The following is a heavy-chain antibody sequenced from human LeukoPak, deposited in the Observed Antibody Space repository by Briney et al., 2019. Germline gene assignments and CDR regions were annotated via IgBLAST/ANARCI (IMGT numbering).Heavy chain of an antibody. V-gene: IGHV3-23*01. J-gene: IGHJ3*02. Sequence: PGGSLRLSCAASGLTFSSYGMSWVRQAPGKGLEWVSSFTASGSGSYYADSVRGRFTISRDNAKNSLYLQMNSLRAEDTALYYCARAGLGAFDIWGQGTMVTVSS. CDR2: FTASGSGS. CDR3: ARAGLGAFDI. CDR1: GLTFSSYG.